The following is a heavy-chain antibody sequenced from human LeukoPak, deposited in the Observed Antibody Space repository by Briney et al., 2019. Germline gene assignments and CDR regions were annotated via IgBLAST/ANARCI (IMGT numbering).Heavy chain of an antibody. V-gene: IGHV4-34*01. Sequence: SETLSLTCAVYGGSFSGYYWSWIRQPPGKGLEWIGEINPSGRTNYNPSLKSRVTISVDTSKNQFSLKLSSVTAADTAVYYCARGISSMIGNSNYFDYWGQGTLVTVSS. CDR3: ARGISSMIGNSNYFDY. CDR1: GGSFSGYY. D-gene: IGHD3-10*02. CDR2: INPSGRT. J-gene: IGHJ4*02.